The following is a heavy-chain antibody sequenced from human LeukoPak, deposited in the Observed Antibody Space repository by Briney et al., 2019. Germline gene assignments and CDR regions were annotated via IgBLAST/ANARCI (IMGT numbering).Heavy chain of an antibody. J-gene: IGHJ6*02. CDR2: VSYDGNNK. D-gene: IGHD3-10*01. CDR1: GVTFSNFA. Sequence: PGGSLRLSCVASGVTFSNFAMHWVRQAPGKGLEWVALVSYDGNNKYYADSVKGRFTISRDNSKNTLYLQMNSLRAEDTAVYYCAKERMVRGVIRSYYYYGMDVWGQGTTVTVSS. V-gene: IGHV3-30*04. CDR3: AKERMVRGVIRSYYYYGMDV.